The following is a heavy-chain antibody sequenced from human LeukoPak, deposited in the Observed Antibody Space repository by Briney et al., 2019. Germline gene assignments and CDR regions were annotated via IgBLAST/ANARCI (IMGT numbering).Heavy chain of an antibody. J-gene: IGHJ4*02. CDR1: GYTFTGYY. CDR2: INPNSGGT. D-gene: IGHD3-10*01. V-gene: IGHV1-2*02. CDR3: ARDQRPMVRGVRAFDY. Sequence: GASVKVSCKASGYTFTGYYMHWVRQAPGKGLEWMGWINPNSGGTNYAQKFQGRVTMTRDTSISTAYMELSRLRSDDTAVYYCARDQRPMVRGVRAFDYWGQGTLVTVSS.